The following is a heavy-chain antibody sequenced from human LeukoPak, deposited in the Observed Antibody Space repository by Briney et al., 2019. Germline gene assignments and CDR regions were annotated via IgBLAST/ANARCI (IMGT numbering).Heavy chain of an antibody. Sequence: GASVKVSCKASGSTYTSYGISWVGQAPGQGREWMGWISAYKGNTKYEQKHQGRVTMTTDTSTSTAYMELRSLRSDDTAVYYCARIAPPGAFYFDYWGQGALVTASS. D-gene: IGHD3-10*01. J-gene: IGHJ4*02. V-gene: IGHV1-18*01. CDR3: ARIAPPGAFYFDY. CDR1: GSTYTSYG. CDR2: ISAYKGNT.